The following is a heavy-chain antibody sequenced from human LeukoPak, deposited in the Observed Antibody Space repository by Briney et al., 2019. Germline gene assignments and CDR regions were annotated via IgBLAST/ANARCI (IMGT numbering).Heavy chain of an antibody. CDR3: ARGKTSQNIVTRKTYNWFDP. CDR2: ISSSSDYI. CDR1: GFTFSNAW. Sequence: GGSLRLSCAASGFTFSNAWMSWVRQAPGKGLEWVSSISSSSDYIYYADSVKGRFTISRDNAKNSLYLQMKSLRAEDTAVYYCARGKTSQNIVTRKTYNWFDPWGQGTLVTVSS. V-gene: IGHV3-21*01. J-gene: IGHJ5*02. D-gene: IGHD2/OR15-2a*01.